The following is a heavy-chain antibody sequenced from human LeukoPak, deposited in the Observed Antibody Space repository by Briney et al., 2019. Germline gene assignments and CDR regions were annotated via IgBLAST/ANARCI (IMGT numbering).Heavy chain of an antibody. CDR1: GFTFSGYG. Sequence: PGRSLRLSCAASGFTFSGYGMHWVRQAPGKGLEWVAVIWYDGSNKYYADSVKGRFTISRDNSKNTLYLQMNSLRAEDTAVYYCAKDLGYFEAWGQGTLVTVSS. CDR2: IWYDGSNK. V-gene: IGHV3-33*06. D-gene: IGHD3-9*01. J-gene: IGHJ5*02. CDR3: AKDLGYFEA.